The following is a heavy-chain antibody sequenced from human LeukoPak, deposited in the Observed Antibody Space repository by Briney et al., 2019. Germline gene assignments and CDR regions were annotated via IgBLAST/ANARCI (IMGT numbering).Heavy chain of an antibody. CDR3: ARDGESSGWFSPFDY. CDR1: GYTFNNYG. D-gene: IGHD6-19*01. J-gene: IGHJ4*02. CDR2: ISAFNGKT. V-gene: IGHV1-18*01. Sequence: ASLKVSCKASGYTFNNYGISWVRQAPGQAPGQGLEWMGWISAFNGKTNYAQKLQGRLTMTTDTSTNTAYMELRSLRSDDTAMYYCARDGESSGWFSPFDYWGQGTLVTVSS.